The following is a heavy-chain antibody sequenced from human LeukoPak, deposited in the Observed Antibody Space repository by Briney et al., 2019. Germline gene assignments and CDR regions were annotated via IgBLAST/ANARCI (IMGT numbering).Heavy chain of an antibody. CDR2: IYYSGST. CDR3: ARASDYAPYPFDY. D-gene: IGHD5-12*01. CDR1: GGSISSGDYY. V-gene: IGHV4-30-4*08. Sequence: SQTLSLTXTVSGGSISSGDYYWSWIRQPPGKGLEWIGYIYYSGSTYYNPSLKSRVTISVDTSKNQFSLKLSSVTAADTAVYCCARASDYAPYPFDYWGQGTLVTVSS. J-gene: IGHJ4*02.